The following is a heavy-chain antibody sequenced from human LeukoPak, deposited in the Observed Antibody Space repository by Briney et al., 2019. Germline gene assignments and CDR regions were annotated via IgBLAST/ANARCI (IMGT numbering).Heavy chain of an antibody. V-gene: IGHV3-30*18. Sequence: GRTLRLSCAASGFTFSSYAMHWVRQAPGKGLEWVAVMSHDGCNKYYGDSVKGRFTISRDNSKNTLYLQMNSLRAEDTAVYYCAKLDSSGWSRPFDYWGQGTLVTVSS. CDR1: GFTFSSYA. CDR2: MSHDGCNK. CDR3: AKLDSSGWSRPFDY. D-gene: IGHD6-19*01. J-gene: IGHJ4*02.